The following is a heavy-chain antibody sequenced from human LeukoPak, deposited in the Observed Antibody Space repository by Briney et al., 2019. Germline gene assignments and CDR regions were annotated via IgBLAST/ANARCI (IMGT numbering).Heavy chain of an antibody. V-gene: IGHV4-34*01. CDR2: VNHSGST. D-gene: IGHD6-19*01. J-gene: IGHJ3*02. Sequence: SETLSLTCAVYGGSFSGYYWSWIRQPPGKGLEWIGEVNHSGSTNYNPSLKSRVTISVDTSKNQFSLKLSSVTAADTAVYYCASRGYSSGWPIWGQGTMVTVSS. CDR3: ASRGYSSGWPI. CDR1: GGSFSGYY.